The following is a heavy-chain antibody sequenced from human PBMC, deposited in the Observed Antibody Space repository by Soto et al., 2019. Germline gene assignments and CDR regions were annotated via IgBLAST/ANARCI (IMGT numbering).Heavy chain of an antibody. J-gene: IGHJ6*02. CDR3: ARGHVXIFGVVIIPYYYYGMDV. CDR1: GYTFTGYY. V-gene: IGHV1-2*02. CDR2: INPNSGGT. D-gene: IGHD3-3*01. Sequence: ASVKVSCKASGYTFTGYYMHWVRQAPGQGLEWMGWINPNSGGTNYAQKFQGRVTMTRDTSISTAYMELSRLRSDDTAVYYCARGHVXIFGVVIIPYYYYGMDVWGQGTTVTVSS.